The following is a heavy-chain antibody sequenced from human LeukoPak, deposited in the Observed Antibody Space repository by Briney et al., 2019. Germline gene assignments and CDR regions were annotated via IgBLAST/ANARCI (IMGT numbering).Heavy chain of an antibody. CDR2: INPGGGST. V-gene: IGHV1-46*01. Sequence: ASVKVSCKASGYTFTSYGISWVRQPPGQGLEWMGIINPGGGSTTYTQKFQGRVTMTRDTSTSTLYMELSSLRSEDTAVYYCARSYSTSSANVYWGQGTLVTVSS. CDR1: GYTFTSYG. CDR3: ARSYSTSSANVY. D-gene: IGHD6-6*01. J-gene: IGHJ4*02.